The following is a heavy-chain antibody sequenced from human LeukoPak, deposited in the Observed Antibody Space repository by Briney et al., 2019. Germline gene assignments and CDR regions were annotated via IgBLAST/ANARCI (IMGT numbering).Heavy chain of an antibody. V-gene: IGHV4-34*01. CDR2: INHSGST. CDR1: GGSFSGYY. J-gene: IGHJ4*02. Sequence: SETLSLTCAVYGGSFSGYYWSWIRQPPGKGLEWIGEINHSGSTNYNPSLKSRVTISVDTSKNQFSLKLSSVTAADTAVYYCARARSGSYPAFIGSWFDYWGQGTLVTVSS. CDR3: ARARSGSYPAFIGSWFDY. D-gene: IGHD1-26*01.